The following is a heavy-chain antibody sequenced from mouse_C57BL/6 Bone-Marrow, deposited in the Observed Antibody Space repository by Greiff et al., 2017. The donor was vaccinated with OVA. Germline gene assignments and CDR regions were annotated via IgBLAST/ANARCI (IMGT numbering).Heavy chain of an antibody. Sequence: VKLVESGAELVRPGASVKLSCKASGYTFTDYYINWVKQRPGQGLEWIARIYPGSGNTYYNEKFKGKATLTAEKSSSTAYMQLSSLTSEDSAVYFCARSLLLYYYAMDYWGQGTSVTVSS. CDR2: IYPGSGNT. CDR1: GYTFTDYY. D-gene: IGHD2-10*01. J-gene: IGHJ4*01. CDR3: ARSLLLYYYAMDY. V-gene: IGHV1-76*01.